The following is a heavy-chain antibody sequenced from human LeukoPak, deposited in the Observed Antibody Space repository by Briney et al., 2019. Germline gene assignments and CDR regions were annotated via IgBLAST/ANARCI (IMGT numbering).Heavy chain of an antibody. CDR2: IYYSGST. J-gene: IGHJ4*02. CDR1: GGSISSYY. Sequence: SETLSLTCTVSGGSISSYYWSWIRQPPGKGLEWIGNIYYSGSTYYNPSLKSRVTISLDTSKNQFSLKLTSVTAADTAVYYCVTDVLRPYYFDYWGQGTLVTVSS. CDR3: VTDVLRPYYFDY. D-gene: IGHD1-20*01. V-gene: IGHV4-59*04.